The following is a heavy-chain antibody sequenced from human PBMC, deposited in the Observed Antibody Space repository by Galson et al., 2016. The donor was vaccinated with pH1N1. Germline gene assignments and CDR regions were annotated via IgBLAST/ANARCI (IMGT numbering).Heavy chain of an antibody. CDR2: INPAGSDM. D-gene: IGHD4-17*01. J-gene: IGHJ4*02. CDR1: GFAFSSNC. V-gene: IGHV3-7*03. CDR3: VRAIGSYGSY. Sequence: SLRLSCAASGFAFSSNCMHWVRQAPGKGLEWVATINPAGSDMYYVDCVKGRFTVSRDNAKNSLYLQMNSLRAEDTAVYYCVRAIGSYGSYWGQGTLVTVSS.